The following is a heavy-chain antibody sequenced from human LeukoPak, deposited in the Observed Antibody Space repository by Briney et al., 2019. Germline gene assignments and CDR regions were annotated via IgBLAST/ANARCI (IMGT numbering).Heavy chain of an antibody. Sequence: GGSLRLSCATSGFTFSRHGFHWVRQAPGKGLEWVAVIWYDGSKKYYADSVKGRSTISRDNSKNTLYLEMNSLRAEDTAVYYCARDVSYNSLDYWGQGTLVTVSA. CDR3: ARDVSYNSLDY. CDR2: IWYDGSKK. J-gene: IGHJ4*02. V-gene: IGHV3-33*01. CDR1: GFTFSRHG. D-gene: IGHD6-13*01.